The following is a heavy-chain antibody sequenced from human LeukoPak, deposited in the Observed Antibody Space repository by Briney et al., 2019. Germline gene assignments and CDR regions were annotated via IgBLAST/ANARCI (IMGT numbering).Heavy chain of an antibody. CDR3: ARSGGDAFDI. Sequence: PSETLSLTCAVYGGSFSGYYWSWIRQPPGKGLEWIGEINHSGSTNYNPSLKSRVTISVDTSKNQFSLQLNSVTPEDTAVYYCARSGGDAFDIWGQGTMVTVSS. V-gene: IGHV4-34*01. CDR2: INHSGST. D-gene: IGHD3-16*01. CDR1: GGSFSGYY. J-gene: IGHJ3*02.